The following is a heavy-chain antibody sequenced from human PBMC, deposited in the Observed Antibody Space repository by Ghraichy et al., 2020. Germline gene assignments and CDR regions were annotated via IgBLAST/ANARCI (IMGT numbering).Heavy chain of an antibody. CDR1: GFTFSSYA. D-gene: IGHD1-26*01. V-gene: IGHV3-64*01. J-gene: IGHJ3*02. CDR2: ISSNGGST. Sequence: GGSLRLSCAASGFTFSSYAMHWVRQAPGKGLEYVSAISSNGGSTYYANSVKGRFTISRDNSKNTLYLQMGSLRAEDMAVYYCARDPPSGSYHDDAFDIWGQGTMVTVSS. CDR3: ARDPPSGSYHDDAFDI.